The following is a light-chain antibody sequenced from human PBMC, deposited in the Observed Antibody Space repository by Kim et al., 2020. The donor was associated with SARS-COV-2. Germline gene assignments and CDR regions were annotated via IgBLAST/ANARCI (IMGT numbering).Light chain of an antibody. J-gene: IGLJ1*01. V-gene: IGLV2-14*01. CDR2: DVS. CDR3: SSYTSSSTYV. Sequence: QSALTQPASVSGSPGQSITISCTGTSSDVGGYNYVSWYQQHPGKAPKLMIYDVSKRPSGVSNRFSGSKSGNTASLTISGLQAEDEAGYYCSSYTSSSTYVVGTGTKVTVL. CDR1: SSDVGGYNY.